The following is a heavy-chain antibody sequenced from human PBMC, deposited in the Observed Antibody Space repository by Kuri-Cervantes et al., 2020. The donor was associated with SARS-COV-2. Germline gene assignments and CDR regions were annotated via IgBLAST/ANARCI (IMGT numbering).Heavy chain of an antibody. CDR2: ISSSSSHT. CDR1: GFTFSDYY. V-gene: IGHV3-11*03. J-gene: IGHJ5*02. D-gene: IGHD6-19*01. CDR3: ARPRSGWYVGWFDP. Sequence: GESLKISCAASGFTFSDYYMTWIRQAPGKGLEWVSYISSSSSHTPYADSVKGRFTISRDNAKNSLYLQMNSLRAEDTAVYYCARPRSGWYVGWFDPWGQGTLVTVSS.